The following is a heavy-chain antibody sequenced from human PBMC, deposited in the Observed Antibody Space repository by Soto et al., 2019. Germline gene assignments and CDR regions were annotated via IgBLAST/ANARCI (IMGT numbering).Heavy chain of an antibody. Sequence: QVQLVQSGAEVKKPGSSVKVSCKASGGTFSSYAISWVRQAPGRGLEWMGGIIPIFGTANYAQKFQGRVTITADECTSTAYMELSSLRSEDTAVYYCARSKYYYDSSGYSGYYYYYYGMDVWGQGTTVTVSS. CDR3: ARSKYYYDSSGYSGYYYYYYGMDV. V-gene: IGHV1-69*12. D-gene: IGHD3-22*01. J-gene: IGHJ6*02. CDR2: IIPIFGTA. CDR1: GGTFSSYA.